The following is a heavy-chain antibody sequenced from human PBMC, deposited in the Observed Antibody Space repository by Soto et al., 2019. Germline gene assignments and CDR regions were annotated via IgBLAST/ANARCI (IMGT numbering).Heavy chain of an antibody. CDR3: ARDKGITIFGIGWFDP. Sequence: SETLSLTCTVSGGSISSGDYYWSWIRQPPGKGLEWIGYIYYSGSTYYNPSLKSRVTISVDTSKNQFSLKLSSVTAADTAVYYCARDKGITIFGIGWFDPWGQGTLVTVSS. D-gene: IGHD3-3*01. CDR1: GGSISSGDYY. CDR2: IYYSGST. J-gene: IGHJ5*02. V-gene: IGHV4-30-4*01.